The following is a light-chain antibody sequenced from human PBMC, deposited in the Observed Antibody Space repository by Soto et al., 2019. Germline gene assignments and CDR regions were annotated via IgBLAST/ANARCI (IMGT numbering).Light chain of an antibody. CDR2: HVT. CDR3: CSRAASHTFV. CDR1: SSDIGNYDY. J-gene: IGLJ1*01. Sequence: QSALTQPASVSGSPGQSITISCTGTSSDIGNYDYVSWYQQHPGTAPKLMIYHVTYRPSGVSNRYSGSKSGNSASLTISGLQADDEADYYCCSRAASHTFVFGSGTKLTVL. V-gene: IGLV2-14*03.